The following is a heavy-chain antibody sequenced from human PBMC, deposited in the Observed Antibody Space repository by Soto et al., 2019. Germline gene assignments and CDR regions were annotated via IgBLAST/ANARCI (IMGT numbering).Heavy chain of an antibody. CDR3: ARPHLGDPLRAAAFDI. Sequence: SETLSLTCTVSGGSISSYYWSWIRQPPGKGLEWIGYIYYSGSTNYNPSLKSRVTISVDTSKNQFSLKLSSVTAADTAVYYCARPHLGDPLRAAAFDIWGQGTMVTVSS. CDR2: IYYSGST. V-gene: IGHV4-59*08. D-gene: IGHD4-17*01. J-gene: IGHJ3*02. CDR1: GGSISSYY.